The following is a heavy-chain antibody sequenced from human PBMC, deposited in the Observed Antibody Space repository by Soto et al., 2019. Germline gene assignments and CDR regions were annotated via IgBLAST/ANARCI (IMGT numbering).Heavy chain of an antibody. Sequence: GGSLRLSCAASGFTFSSYGMHWVRQAPGKGLEWVAVIWYDGSNKYYADSVKGRFTISRDNSKNTLYLQMNSLRAEDTAVYYCARAVIAAAGTGSPHFDYWGQGTLVTVSS. CDR3: ARAVIAAAGTGSPHFDY. V-gene: IGHV3-33*01. D-gene: IGHD6-13*01. J-gene: IGHJ4*02. CDR1: GFTFSSYG. CDR2: IWYDGSNK.